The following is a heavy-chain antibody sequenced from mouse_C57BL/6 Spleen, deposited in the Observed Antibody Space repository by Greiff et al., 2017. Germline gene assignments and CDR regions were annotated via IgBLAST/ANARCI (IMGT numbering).Heavy chain of an antibody. V-gene: IGHV5-4*01. CDR3: ARAVYYDYGGYFDY. CDR1: GFTFSSYA. D-gene: IGHD2-4*01. CDR2: ISDGGSYT. Sequence: DVQLVESGGGLVKPGGSLKLSCAASGFTFSSYAMSWVRQTPEKRLEWVATISDGGSYTYYPDNVKGRFTISRDNAKNNLYLQMSHLKSEDTAMYYCARAVYYDYGGYFDYWGQGTTLTVSS. J-gene: IGHJ2*01.